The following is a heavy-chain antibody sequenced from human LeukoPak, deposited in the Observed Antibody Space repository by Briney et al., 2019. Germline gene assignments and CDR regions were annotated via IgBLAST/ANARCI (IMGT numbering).Heavy chain of an antibody. CDR1: GYTFTSYG. CDR2: MSAYNGNT. V-gene: IGHV1-18*01. D-gene: IGHD1-14*01. Sequence: ASVKVSCKASGYTFTSYGISWVRQAPGQGLEWMGWMSAYNGNTNYAQKLQGRVTMTTDTSTSTAYMELSSLRSEDTAVYYCARGGPGDYYYYGMDVWGQGTTVTVSS. CDR3: ARGGPGDYYYYGMDV. J-gene: IGHJ6*02.